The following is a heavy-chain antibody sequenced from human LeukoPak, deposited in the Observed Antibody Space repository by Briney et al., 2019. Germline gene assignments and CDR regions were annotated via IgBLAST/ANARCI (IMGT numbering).Heavy chain of an antibody. V-gene: IGHV3-30*02. J-gene: IGHJ3*02. CDR2: IRYDGSNK. CDR3: AKDRSGYPDAFDI. D-gene: IGHD5-12*01. Sequence: GGSLRLSCAASGFTFSSYGMHWVRQAPGKGLEWVAFIRYDGSNKYYADSVKGRFTISRDNSKNTLYLQMNSLRAEDTAEYYCAKDRSGYPDAFDIWGQGTMVTVSS. CDR1: GFTFSSYG.